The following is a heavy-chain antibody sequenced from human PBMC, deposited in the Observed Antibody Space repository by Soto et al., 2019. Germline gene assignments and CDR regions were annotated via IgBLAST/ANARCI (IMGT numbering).Heavy chain of an antibody. D-gene: IGHD1-7*01. CDR1: GFTFDDYA. J-gene: IGHJ4*02. CDR3: AKDKDWNYVFDY. Sequence: EVQLVESGGGLVQPGRSLRLSCAASGFTFDDYAMHWVWQAPGKGLEWVSGINWNSGSIGYADSVKGRFTISRDNAKNSLYLQMNSLRAEDTALYYCAKDKDWNYVFDYSGQGTLVTVSS. V-gene: IGHV3-9*01. CDR2: INWNSGSI.